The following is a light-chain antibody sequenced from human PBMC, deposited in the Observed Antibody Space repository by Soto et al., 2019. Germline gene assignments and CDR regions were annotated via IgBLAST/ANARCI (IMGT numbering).Light chain of an antibody. CDR3: QQCSNWPPEFT. CDR1: QSVSTN. V-gene: IGKV3-15*01. Sequence: EIVLTQSPATLSVSPGERVTLSCRASQSVSTNLAWYQQKPGQTPRLLIYGASTRATGIPARFSGSGSGTEFTLTISSLQSEDFAVYYCQQCSNWPPEFTFGPGTKVDIK. CDR2: GAS. J-gene: IGKJ3*01.